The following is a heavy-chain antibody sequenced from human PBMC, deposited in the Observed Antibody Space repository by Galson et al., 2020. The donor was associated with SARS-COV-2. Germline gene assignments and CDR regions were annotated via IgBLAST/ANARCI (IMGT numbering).Heavy chain of an antibody. CDR2: ISYEGSLR. D-gene: IGHD3-22*01. V-gene: IGHV3-30*04. CDR3: ARVGGVFAFTRSYYLNY. Sequence: GESLKISCVASGFTFNNFALNWVRQAPGKGLEWVALISYEGSLRYYADSVKGRFTISRDTSKNTVYMQMNSLRADDTAVYYCARVGGVFAFTRSYYLNYWGQGTLVTGSS. CDR1: GFTFNNFA. J-gene: IGHJ4*02.